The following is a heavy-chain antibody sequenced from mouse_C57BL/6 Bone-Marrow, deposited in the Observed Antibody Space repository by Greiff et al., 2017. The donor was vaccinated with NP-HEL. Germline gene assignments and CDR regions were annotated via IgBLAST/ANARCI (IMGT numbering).Heavy chain of an antibody. Sequence: EVQLQQSGPELVKPGASVKISCKASGYTFTDYYMNWVKQSHGKSLEWIGDINPNNGGTSYNQKFKGKATLTVDKSSSTAYMELRSLTSEDSAVYYCARPGNFYYYAMDYWGQGTSVTVSS. CDR3: ARPGNFYYYAMDY. CDR2: INPNNGGT. CDR1: GYTFTDYY. V-gene: IGHV1-26*01. J-gene: IGHJ4*01.